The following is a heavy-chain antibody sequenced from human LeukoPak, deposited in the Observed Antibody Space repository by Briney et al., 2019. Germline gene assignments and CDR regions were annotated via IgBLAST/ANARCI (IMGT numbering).Heavy chain of an antibody. V-gene: IGHV3-33*01. Sequence: PGGSLRLSCAASRFTFSIYGLHWVRQAPGKGLEWVAVIWYDGTIKYYAGSVKGRFTISRDNSKNTLYLQMNSLRAEDTAVYYCARYTSGYYSDYWGQGTLVTVSS. J-gene: IGHJ4*02. CDR2: IWYDGTIK. CDR1: RFTFSIYG. CDR3: ARYTSGYYSDY. D-gene: IGHD6-19*01.